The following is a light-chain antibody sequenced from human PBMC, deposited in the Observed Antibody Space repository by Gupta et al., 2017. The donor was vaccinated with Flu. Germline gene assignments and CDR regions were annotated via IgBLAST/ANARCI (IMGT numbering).Light chain of an antibody. CDR2: AAS. CDR3: QQSDSTPLT. Sequence: DIQMTQSPSPLSASVGDRVTITCRPSQSISTFLNWYQQKPGKAPKLLIYAASSLQSGVPSRFSGSGSGTDFTLTISRLQPEDFATYYCQQSDSTPLTFGHGTKVDIK. V-gene: IGKV1-39*01. J-gene: IGKJ3*01. CDR1: QSISTF.